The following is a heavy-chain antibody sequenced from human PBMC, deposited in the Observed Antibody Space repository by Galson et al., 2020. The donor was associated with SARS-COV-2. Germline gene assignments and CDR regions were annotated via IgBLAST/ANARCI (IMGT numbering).Heavy chain of an antibody. CDR3: TRVPPYSAGFWDAFAI. CDR2: IRSKANKYAT. V-gene: IGHV3-73*01. J-gene: IGHJ3*02. D-gene: IGHD2-15*01. Sequence: GESLKISCAASGFTFSDSPIHWVRQASGRGLEWVGRIRSKANKYATAYAASVEGRFTISRDDSENTAYLQMNSLKTEDTAMYYCTRVPPYSAGFWDAFAIWGQWTMFTVAS. CDR1: GFTFSDSP.